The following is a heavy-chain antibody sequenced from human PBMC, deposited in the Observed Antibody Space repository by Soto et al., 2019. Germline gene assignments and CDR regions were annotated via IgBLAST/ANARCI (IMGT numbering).Heavy chain of an antibody. D-gene: IGHD3-3*01. CDR3: ARDSQEFWRGYWIAP. V-gene: IGHV1-18*01. J-gene: IGHJ5*02. Sequence: ASVKVSCKTSGYTFNTYVLNWVRQAPGQGLVLMGWISAYDGKTTYAEKVQGRVTLTTAVPTRTAYMEVRTLRSHDEALYYCARDSQEFWRGYWIAPWGQG. CDR1: GYTFNTYV. CDR2: ISAYDGKT.